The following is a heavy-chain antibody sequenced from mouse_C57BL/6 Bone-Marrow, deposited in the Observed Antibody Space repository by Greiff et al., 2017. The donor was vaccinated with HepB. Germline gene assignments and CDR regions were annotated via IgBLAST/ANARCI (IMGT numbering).Heavy chain of an antibody. CDR1: GFTFSDFY. V-gene: IGHV7-1*01. Sequence: EVKVVESGGGLVQSGRSLRLSCATSGFTFSDFYMEWVRQAPGKGLEWIAASRNKANDYTTEYSASVKGRFIVSRDTSQSILYLQMNALRAEDTAIYYCARALITTVVATGGYWGQGTTLTVSS. D-gene: IGHD1-1*01. CDR2: SRNKANDYTT. CDR3: ARALITTVVATGGY. J-gene: IGHJ2*01.